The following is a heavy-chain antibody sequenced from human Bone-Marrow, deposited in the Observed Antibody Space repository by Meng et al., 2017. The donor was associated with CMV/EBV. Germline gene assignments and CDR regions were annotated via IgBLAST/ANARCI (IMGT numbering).Heavy chain of an antibody. Sequence: GESLKISCAASGFTFSSYWMHWVRQAPGKGLEWVSSISSSSSYIYYADSVKGRFTISRDNAKNSLYLQMNSLRAEDTAVYYCATIGEYSSSWYHRLDYWGQGTLVTFSS. CDR1: GFTFSSYW. CDR3: ATIGEYSSSWYHRLDY. D-gene: IGHD6-13*01. CDR2: ISSSSSYI. V-gene: IGHV3-21*01. J-gene: IGHJ4*02.